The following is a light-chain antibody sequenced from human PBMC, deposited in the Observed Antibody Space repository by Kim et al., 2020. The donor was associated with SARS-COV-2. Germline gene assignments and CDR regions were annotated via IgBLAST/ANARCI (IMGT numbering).Light chain of an antibody. CDR1: QSVSSSY. J-gene: IGKJ2*01. CDR3: QQYGSSPYT. CDR2: GAS. V-gene: IGKV3-20*01. Sequence: LSPGERATLSCRASQSVSSSYLAWYQQKPGQAPRLLIYGASSRATGIPDRFSGSGSGTDFTLTINRLEPEDFAVYYCQQYGSSPYTFGQGTKLEIK.